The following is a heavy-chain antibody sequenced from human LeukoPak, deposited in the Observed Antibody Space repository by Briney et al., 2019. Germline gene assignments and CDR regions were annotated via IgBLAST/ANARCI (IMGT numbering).Heavy chain of an antibody. CDR3: ARQERSRIAAAGASFDY. J-gene: IGHJ4*02. Sequence: KISCKGSGYSFTTYWIGWVRQMPGKGLEWMGIIYPGDSDTRYSPSFQGQVTISADKSISTAYLQWSSLKASDTAMYYCARQERSRIAAAGASFDYWGQGTLVTVSS. CDR2: IYPGDSDT. V-gene: IGHV5-51*01. D-gene: IGHD6-13*01. CDR1: GYSFTTYW.